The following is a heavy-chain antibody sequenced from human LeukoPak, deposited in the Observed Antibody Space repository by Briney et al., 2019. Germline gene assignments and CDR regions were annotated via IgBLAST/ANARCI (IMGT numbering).Heavy chain of an antibody. J-gene: IGHJ5*02. V-gene: IGHV3-23*01. CDR2: ISGSGGST. D-gene: IGHD6-13*01. CDR3: AKGYSSSWNNWFDP. Sequence: PGGSLRLTCAASGFTFSSYAMSWVRQAPGKGLEWVSAISGSGGSTYYADSVKGRFTISRDNSKNTLYLQMNSLRAEDTAVYYCAKGYSSSWNNWFDPWGQGTLVTVSS. CDR1: GFTFSSYA.